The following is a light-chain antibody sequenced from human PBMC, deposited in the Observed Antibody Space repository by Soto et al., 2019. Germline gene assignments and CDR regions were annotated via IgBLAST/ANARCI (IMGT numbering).Light chain of an antibody. J-gene: IGLJ1*01. CDR3: SSHSSSSAYYV. V-gene: IGLV2-14*01. CDR2: EVN. Sequence: QSVLTQPASVSGSPGQSITISCTGTSSDIGYYVYVSWYQHHSGKAPKLIIYEVNNRPSGVSNRFSGSKSVNTASLTISGLQAEDEADYYCSSHSSSSAYYVFGTGTKLTVL. CDR1: SSDIGYYVY.